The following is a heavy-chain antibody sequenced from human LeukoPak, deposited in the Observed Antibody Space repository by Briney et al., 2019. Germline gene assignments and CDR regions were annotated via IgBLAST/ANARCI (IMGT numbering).Heavy chain of an antibody. V-gene: IGHV4-59*12. CDR1: DGSISSYY. J-gene: IGHJ4*02. CDR2: IYYSGST. Sequence: PSGTLSLTCTVSDGSISSYYWNWIRQSPGKGLEWIGHIYYSGSTNYNPSLRSRVTISIDTSKSQFSLKLTSVTAADTAVYYCARVGDYALKDWGQGTLVTVSS. D-gene: IGHD3-16*01. CDR3: ARVGDYALKD.